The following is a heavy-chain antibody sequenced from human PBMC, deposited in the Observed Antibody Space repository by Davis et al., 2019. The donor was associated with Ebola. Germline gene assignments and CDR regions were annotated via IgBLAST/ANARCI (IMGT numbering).Heavy chain of an antibody. CDR1: GGSISSSSYY. Sequence: SETLSLTCTVFGGSISSSSYYWGWIRQPPGKGLEWIGSIYYSGSTYYNPSLKGRVTISVDTSKNQFSLKLSSVTAADAAVYYWASPHSREDYYGSGSYFKFDYWGQGTLVTVSS. J-gene: IGHJ4*02. D-gene: IGHD3-10*01. CDR2: IYYSGST. V-gene: IGHV4-39*01. CDR3: ASPHSREDYYGSGSYFKFDY.